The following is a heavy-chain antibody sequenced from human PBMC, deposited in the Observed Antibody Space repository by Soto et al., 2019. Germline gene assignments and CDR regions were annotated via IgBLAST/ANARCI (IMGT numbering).Heavy chain of an antibody. V-gene: IGHV4-30-2*01. J-gene: IGHJ2*01. D-gene: IGHD2-15*01. CDR1: GGSISSGGYS. CDR3: DIEPGR. CDR2: IYHSGST. Sequence: QLQLQESGSGLVKPSQTLSLTCAVSGGSISSGGYSWSWIRQPPGKGLEWIGYIYHSGSTYYNPPLNSRVTISVNMSTNPFSLKLSSVTAADTAVYSCDIEPGRWGRGALVTVSS.